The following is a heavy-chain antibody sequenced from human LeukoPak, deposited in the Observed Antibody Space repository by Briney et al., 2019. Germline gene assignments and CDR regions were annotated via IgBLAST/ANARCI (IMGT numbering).Heavy chain of an antibody. D-gene: IGHD6-13*01. J-gene: IGHJ4*02. CDR2: ISYDGSNK. CDR1: GFTFSAYA. V-gene: IGHV3-30*18. Sequence: PGGSLRLSCAASGFTFSAYAMSWVRQAPGKGLEWVAVISYDGSNKYYADSVKGRFTISRDNSKNTLYLQMNSLRAEDTAVYYCAKQASRSSSWYEGDYFDYWGQGTLATVSS. CDR3: AKQASRSSSWYEGDYFDY.